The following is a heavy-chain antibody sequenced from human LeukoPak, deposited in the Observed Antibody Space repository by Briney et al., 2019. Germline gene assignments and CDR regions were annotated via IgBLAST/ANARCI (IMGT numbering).Heavy chain of an antibody. D-gene: IGHD5-12*01. CDR3: ARDGYSGNDGL. CDR2: IYHSGST. V-gene: IGHV4-59*01. CDR1: GGSISSYY. J-gene: IGHJ4*02. Sequence: SETLSLTCTVSGGSISSYYWSWIRQPPGKGLGWIGYIYHSGSTKYNPSLKSRVTISVDTSKNQFSLKMSSVTAADTAVYYCARDGYSGNDGLWGQGTLVTVSS.